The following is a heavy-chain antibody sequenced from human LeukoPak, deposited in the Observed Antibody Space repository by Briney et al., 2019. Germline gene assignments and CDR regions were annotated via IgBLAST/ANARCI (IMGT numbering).Heavy chain of an antibody. Sequence: ASVKVSCKTSGYTFANYGITWVRQAPGQGLEWMGWINAYNGNTNYAQKFQGRVTMTTDTSTSTAYMELRSLRSDDTAVYYCARAQWHNDYWGQGTLVTVSS. CDR2: INAYNGNT. CDR1: GYTFANYG. V-gene: IGHV1-18*01. J-gene: IGHJ4*02. D-gene: IGHD6-19*01. CDR3: ARAQWHNDY.